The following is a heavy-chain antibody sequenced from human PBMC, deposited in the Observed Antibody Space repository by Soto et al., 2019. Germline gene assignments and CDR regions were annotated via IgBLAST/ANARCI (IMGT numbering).Heavy chain of an antibody. CDR1: EFSFSSYA. Sequence: EVQLLESGGGLVQPGESLRLSCTAPEFSFSSYALGWVRLPPGKGLEWVSGITANGASAYNADSVKGRFTVSRDNSRNTLFLQMNSLRAEDTAVYYFAKAKSTAWFVYESWGQGTLVTVSS. CDR2: ITANGASA. V-gene: IGHV3-23*01. CDR3: AKAKSTAWFVYES. J-gene: IGHJ4*02. D-gene: IGHD3-10*01.